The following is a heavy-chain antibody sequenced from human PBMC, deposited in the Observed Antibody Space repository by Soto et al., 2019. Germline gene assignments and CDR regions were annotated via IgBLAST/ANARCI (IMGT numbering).Heavy chain of an antibody. CDR3: ARTLPVTLECYFDL. V-gene: IGHV1-2*02. CDR1: GYTFTDYY. Sequence: GASVKVSCKASGYTFTDYYIHWVRQAPGQGLEWMGWINSKSGGTNYAQNFQGRVTMTRHTSISTAYMELSRLTSDDTAVYYCARTLPVTLECYFDLWGRGALVTVSS. D-gene: IGHD4-17*01. J-gene: IGHJ2*01. CDR2: INSKSGGT.